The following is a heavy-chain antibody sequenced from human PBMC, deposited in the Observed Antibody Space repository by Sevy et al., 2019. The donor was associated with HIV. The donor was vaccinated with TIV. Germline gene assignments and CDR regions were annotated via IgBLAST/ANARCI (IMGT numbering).Heavy chain of an antibody. CDR3: ARGRDSRVATVAEYFQH. J-gene: IGHJ1*01. V-gene: IGHV4-34*01. D-gene: IGHD3-22*01. CDR1: GGSFSGYY. Sequence: SETLSLTCAVYGGSFSGYYWSWIRQPPGKGLEWIGEINHSGSTNYNQSLKSRVTISVDTSKNQFSLKLSSVTAADPAVYYCARGRDSRVATVAEYFQHWGQGTLVTVSS. CDR2: INHSGST.